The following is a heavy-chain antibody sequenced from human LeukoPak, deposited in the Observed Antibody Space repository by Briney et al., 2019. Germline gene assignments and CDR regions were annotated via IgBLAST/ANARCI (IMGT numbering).Heavy chain of an antibody. CDR2: INPNSGGT. D-gene: IGHD2-2*02. J-gene: IGHJ3*02. V-gene: IGHV1-2*02. Sequence: ASVTVSCKASGYTFTGYYMHWVRQAPGQGLEWMGWINPNSGGTNYAQKFQGRVTMTRDTSISTAYMELSRLRSDDTAVYYCAREGMVPAAILSAFDIWGQGTMVTVSS. CDR3: AREGMVPAAILSAFDI. CDR1: GYTFTGYY.